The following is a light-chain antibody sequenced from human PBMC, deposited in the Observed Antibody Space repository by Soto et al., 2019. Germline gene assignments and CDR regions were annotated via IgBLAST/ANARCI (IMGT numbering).Light chain of an antibody. CDR3: QQYHSYPVT. CDR2: AAS. V-gene: IGKV1-16*02. J-gene: IGKJ4*01. Sequence: DIQMTQSPSSLSASVGDTVTITCRARQGINDFLAWFQQKPGKAPKPLISAASSLQSGVPSKFSGSGSDRDFTLTISSLQPEDSATYYCQQYHSYPVTFGGGTKVEIK. CDR1: QGINDF.